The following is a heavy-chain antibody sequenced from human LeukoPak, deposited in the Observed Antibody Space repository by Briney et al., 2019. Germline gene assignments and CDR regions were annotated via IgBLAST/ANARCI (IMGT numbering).Heavy chain of an antibody. CDR2: IWYDGSNK. J-gene: IGHJ4*02. Sequence: GRSLRLSCAASGFTFSSYGMHWVRQAPGKGLEWVAVIWYDGSNKYYADSVKGRFTISRDNSKNTLYLQMNSLRAKDTAVYYCARDLRIAVAGTLGYWGQGTLVTVSS. CDR1: GFTFSSYG. D-gene: IGHD6-19*01. CDR3: ARDLRIAVAGTLGY. V-gene: IGHV3-33*01.